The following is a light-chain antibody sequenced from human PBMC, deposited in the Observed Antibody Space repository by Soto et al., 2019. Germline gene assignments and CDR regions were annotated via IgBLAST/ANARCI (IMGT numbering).Light chain of an antibody. CDR3: QSYDSSLSALV. J-gene: IGLJ3*02. CDR1: XXXXGAGYD. CDR2: TNS. V-gene: IGLV1-40*01. Sequence: QSVLTQPPSVSGAPGQGVTISCXGTXXXXGAGYDVHWYQQVPGTAPKLLIYTNSNRPSGVPDRFSGSKSGTSASLAITGLQAADEADYYCQSYDSSLSALVFGGGTKLTVL.